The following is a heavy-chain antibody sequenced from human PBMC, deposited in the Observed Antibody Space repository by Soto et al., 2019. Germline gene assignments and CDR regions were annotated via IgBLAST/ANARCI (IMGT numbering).Heavy chain of an antibody. CDR2: ISYDGSNK. J-gene: IGHJ4*02. CDR1: GFTFSSYG. CDR3: AKDQRDGYGLVDY. D-gene: IGHD5-12*01. V-gene: IGHV3-30*18. Sequence: GGSLRLSCAASGFTFSSYGMHWVRQAPGKGLEWVAVISYDGSNKYYADSVKGRFTISRDNSKNTLYLQMNSLRAEDTAVYYCAKDQRDGYGLVDYWGQGTLVTVSS.